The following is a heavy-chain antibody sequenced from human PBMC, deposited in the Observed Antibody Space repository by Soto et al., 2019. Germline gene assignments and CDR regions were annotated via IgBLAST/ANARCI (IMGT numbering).Heavy chain of an antibody. CDR1: GASISGFY. D-gene: IGHD1-1*01. V-gene: IGHV4-4*07. CDR3: VRDGTRTLRDWFDP. Sequence: SETLSLTCTVSGASISGFYWSWIRKSAGKGLEWIGRIYATGTTDYNPSLKSRVMMSVDTSKKQFSLKLRSVTAADTAVYYCVRDGTRTLRDWFDPWGQG. CDR2: IYATGTT. J-gene: IGHJ5*02.